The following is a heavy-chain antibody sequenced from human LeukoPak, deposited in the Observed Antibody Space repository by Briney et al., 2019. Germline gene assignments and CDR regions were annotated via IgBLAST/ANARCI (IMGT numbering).Heavy chain of an antibody. J-gene: IGHJ5*02. V-gene: IGHV4-39*07. CDR1: GGSISSSSYY. Sequence: SETLSLTCTVSGGSISSSSYYWGWIRQPPGKGLEWIGSIYYSGSTYYNPSLESRVTISVDTSKNQFSLKLSSVTAADTAVYYCAREADIVVVPATFDPWGQGTLVTVSS. D-gene: IGHD2-2*01. CDR2: IYYSGST. CDR3: AREADIVVVPATFDP.